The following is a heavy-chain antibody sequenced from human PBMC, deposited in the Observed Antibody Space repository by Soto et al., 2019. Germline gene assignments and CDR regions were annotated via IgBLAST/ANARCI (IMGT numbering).Heavy chain of an antibody. J-gene: IGHJ4*02. CDR1: GFTFSNAW. D-gene: IGHD4-17*01. V-gene: IGHV3-15*01. Sequence: GGSLRLSCAASGFTFSNAWMSWVRQAPGKGLEWVGRIKSKTDGGTTDYAAPVKGRFTISXXXXXXXXXXXXXXLKTEDTAVXYCTTDSDYGVTNFDYWGQGTLVTVSS. CDR2: IKSKTDGGTT. CDR3: TTDSDYGVTNFDY.